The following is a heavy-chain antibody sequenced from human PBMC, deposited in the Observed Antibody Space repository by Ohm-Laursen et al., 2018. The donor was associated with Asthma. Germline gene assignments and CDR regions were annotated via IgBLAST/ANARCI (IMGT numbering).Heavy chain of an antibody. CDR2: IWYDGSNK. J-gene: IGHJ4*02. D-gene: IGHD3-10*01. CDR3: AKDLETYGSYLGDSGGIDY. Sequence: SLRLSCAASGFTFSSYGMHWVRQAPGKGLEWVAVIWYDGSNKYYADSVKGRFTISRDNSKNTVSLQMNSLRVEDTAVYYCAKDLETYGSYLGDSGGIDYWGQGTLVTVSS. CDR1: GFTFSSYG. V-gene: IGHV3-33*06.